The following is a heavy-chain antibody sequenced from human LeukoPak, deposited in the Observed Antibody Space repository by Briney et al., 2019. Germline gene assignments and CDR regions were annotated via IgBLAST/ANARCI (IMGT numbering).Heavy chain of an antibody. J-gene: IGHJ4*02. D-gene: IGHD6-19*01. V-gene: IGHV3-30*18. CDR1: GFTFSSYG. CDR2: ISYDGSNK. CDR3: AKDLRRGYSSGLLDY. Sequence: PGGSLRLSCAASGFTFSSYGMHWVRQAPGKGLEWVAVISYDGSNKYYADSVKGRFTISRDNSKNTLYLQMNSLRAEDTAVYYCAKDLRRGYSSGLLDYWGQGTLVTVSS.